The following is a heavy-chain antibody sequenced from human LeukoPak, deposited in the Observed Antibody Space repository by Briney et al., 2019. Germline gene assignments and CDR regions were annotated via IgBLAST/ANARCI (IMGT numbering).Heavy chain of an antibody. D-gene: IGHD3-10*01. CDR2: IYYTGNT. V-gene: IGHV4-39*07. J-gene: IGHJ5*02. CDR1: GGSISSSSYY. CDR3: ARDYYMLRGLHRFDP. Sequence: PSETLSLTCTVSGGSISSSSYYWGWIRQPPGKGLEWIGSIYYTGNTFYNPSLKSRLTISVDTSKNQFSLKLSSVTAADTAVYYCARDYYMLRGLHRFDPWGQGTLVTVSS.